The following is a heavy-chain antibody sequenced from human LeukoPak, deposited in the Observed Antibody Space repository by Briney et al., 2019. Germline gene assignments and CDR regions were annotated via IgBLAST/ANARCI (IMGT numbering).Heavy chain of an antibody. V-gene: IGHV3-23*01. J-gene: IGHJ4*02. CDR1: GFTFSSYA. D-gene: IGHD3-22*01. CDR2: ISGSGGST. CDR3: AKDYYYDSSGYLIGDY. Sequence: GGSLRLSCAASGFTFSSYAMSWVRQAPGKGLEWVSAISGSGGSTYYADSVKGRFTISRDNSKNTLYLQMNSLGAEDTAVYYCAKDYYYDSSGYLIGDYWGQGTLVTVSS.